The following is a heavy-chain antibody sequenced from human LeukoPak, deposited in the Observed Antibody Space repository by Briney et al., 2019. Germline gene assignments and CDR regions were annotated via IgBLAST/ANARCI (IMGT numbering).Heavy chain of an antibody. Sequence: GGSLRLSCAASGFTFSSSAMSWVRQAPGKGLEWVSAISNNGGYTYYADSVQGRFTISRDNSKSTLCLQMNSLRAEDTAVYYCARNKNYGDSNDYWGQGTLVTVSS. CDR3: ARNKNYGDSNDY. J-gene: IGHJ4*02. V-gene: IGHV3-23*01. CDR1: GFTFSSSA. CDR2: ISNNGGYT. D-gene: IGHD4-17*01.